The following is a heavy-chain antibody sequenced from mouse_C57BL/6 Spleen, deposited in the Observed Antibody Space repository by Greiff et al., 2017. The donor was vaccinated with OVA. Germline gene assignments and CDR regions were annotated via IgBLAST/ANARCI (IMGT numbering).Heavy chain of an antibody. J-gene: IGHJ4*01. V-gene: IGHV1-39*01. Sequence: EVQLQQSGPELVKPGASVKLSCKASGYSFTDYNMNWVKQSNGQSLEWIGVINPNYGTTSYNQKFKGKATFTVDQSSSTAYMQLNNLTSEDSEVYYGARWGNYGPYDAMDYWGQGTSVTVSS. CDR1: GYSFTDYN. CDR2: INPNYGTT. CDR3: ARWGNYGPYDAMDY. D-gene: IGHD1-2*01.